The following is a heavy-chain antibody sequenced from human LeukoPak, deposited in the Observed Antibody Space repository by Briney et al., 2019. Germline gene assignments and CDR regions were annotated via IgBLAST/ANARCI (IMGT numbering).Heavy chain of an antibody. CDR3: ARDSGSGYCSSTSCYSSPIYYYYMDV. J-gene: IGHJ6*03. CDR1: GFTFSSYA. Sequence: GGSLRLSCSASGFTFSSYAMHWVRQAPGKGLEWVAVISYDGSNKYYADSVKGRFTISRDNSKNTLYLQMNSLRAEDTAVYYCARDSGSGYCSSTSCYSSPIYYYYMDVWGKGTTVTVSS. CDR2: ISYDGSNK. V-gene: IGHV3-30-3*01. D-gene: IGHD2-2*02.